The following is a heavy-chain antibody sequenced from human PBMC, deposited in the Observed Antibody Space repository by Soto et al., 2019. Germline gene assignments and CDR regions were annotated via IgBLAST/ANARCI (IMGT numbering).Heavy chain of an antibody. D-gene: IGHD2-15*01. CDR1: GGSISSYY. J-gene: IGHJ4*02. CDR3: ARDRHYCGGGSGSLGYFDY. CDR2: IYYSGST. V-gene: IGHV4-59*12. Sequence: SETLSLTCTVSGGSISSYYWSWIPQPPGKGLEWIGYIYYSGSTNYNPSLKSRVTISVDTSTNQFSLKMTSVTAQDTAVYYGARDRHYCGGGSGSLGYFDYWGQRTLVTVSS.